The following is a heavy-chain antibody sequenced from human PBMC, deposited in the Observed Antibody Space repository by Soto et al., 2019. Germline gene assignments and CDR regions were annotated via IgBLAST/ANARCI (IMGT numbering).Heavy chain of an antibody. J-gene: IGHJ4*02. CDR3: IRDLRSGDF. CDR1: GFTFSRYW. Sequence: GGSLRLSCAASGFTFSRYWMHWVRQAPGKGLVWVSRIAGEGISTNYADSVKGRFTASGDNAKNTVYLEMSSLRAEDTAVYYCIRDLRSGDFWGQGTLVTVSS. CDR2: IAGEGIST. V-gene: IGHV3-74*01. D-gene: IGHD6-19*01.